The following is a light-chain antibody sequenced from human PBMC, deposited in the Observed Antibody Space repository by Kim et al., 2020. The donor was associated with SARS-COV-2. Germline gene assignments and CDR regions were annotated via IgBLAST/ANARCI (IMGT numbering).Light chain of an antibody. J-gene: IGLJ2*01. V-gene: IGLV2-8*01. CDR3: SSYAGSNNLV. CDR2: EVS. CDR1: SSDIGGYNY. Sequence: GQSVTIACTGTSSDIGGYNYVYWEQQHPGKAPKRMSYEVSKRPSGVPDRFSGSKSGNTASLTVSGLQAEDEADYYCSSYAGSNNLVFGGGTQLTVL.